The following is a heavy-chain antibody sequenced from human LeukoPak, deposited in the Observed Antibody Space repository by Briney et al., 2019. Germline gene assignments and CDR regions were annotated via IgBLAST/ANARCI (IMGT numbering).Heavy chain of an antibody. D-gene: IGHD3-16*01. CDR1: GFTFSSYS. CDR3: ARDYVWGSHEPDY. CDR2: ISGSSSYI. J-gene: IGHJ4*02. V-gene: IGHV3-21*06. Sequence: GGSLRLSCAASGFTFSSYSMNWVRQSPGKGLEWVSSISGSSSYIYYADSVKGRFTISRDNAKNSLYLQMNSLRAEDSALYYCARDYVWGSHEPDYWGQGTLVTVSS.